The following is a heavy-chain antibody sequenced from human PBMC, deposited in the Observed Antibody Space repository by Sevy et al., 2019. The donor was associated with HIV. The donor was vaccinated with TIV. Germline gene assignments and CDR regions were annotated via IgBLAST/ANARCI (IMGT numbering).Heavy chain of an antibody. CDR3: AREGCTRPHDH. V-gene: IGHV3-23*01. D-gene: IGHD2-8*01. Sequence: GGSLRLSCVASGFNFNIYSMSWVRQAPGKGLGGVSTLSFGCGRINHADSVQGRFTMSRDDSKKTVYLEMNSLRAEDTAVYYCAREGCTRPHDHWGQGTLVTVSS. CDR2: LSFGCGRI. CDR1: GFNFNIYS. J-gene: IGHJ4*02.